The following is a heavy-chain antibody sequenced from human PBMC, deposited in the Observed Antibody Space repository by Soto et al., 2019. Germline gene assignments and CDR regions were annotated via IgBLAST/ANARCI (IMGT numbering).Heavy chain of an antibody. CDR3: ARGGTSVTTAYDY. CDR1: GGSISSYY. V-gene: IGHV4-59*01. CDR2: MHYSGST. D-gene: IGHD4-17*01. Sequence: TLSLTCTVSGGSISSYYWSWIRQPPGKRLEWIGCMHYSGSTTYNISLKSRVTMSVDTSKNHFSLSLTSVTAADTAVYYCARGGTSVTTAYDYWGQGTLVTVSS. J-gene: IGHJ4*02.